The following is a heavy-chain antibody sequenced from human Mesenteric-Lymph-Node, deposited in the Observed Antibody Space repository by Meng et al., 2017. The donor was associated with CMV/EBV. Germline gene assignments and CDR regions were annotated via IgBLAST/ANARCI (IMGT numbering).Heavy chain of an antibody. V-gene: IGHV4-59*01. CDR1: GGSINTYY. J-gene: IGHJ4*02. D-gene: IGHD1-26*01. CDR3: ARGASGSYY. Sequence: SETLSLTCTVSGGSINTYYWSWIRQPPGKGLEWIGYIYYSGSTNYNPSLKSRVTISVDTSKNQFSLKLSSVTAADTAVYYCARGASGSYYWGQGTLVTVSS. CDR2: IYYSGST.